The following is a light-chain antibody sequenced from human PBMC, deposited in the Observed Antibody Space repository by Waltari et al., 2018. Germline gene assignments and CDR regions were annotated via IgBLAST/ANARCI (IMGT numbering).Light chain of an antibody. CDR3: MQGGFS. Sequence: DIVMTHTPLSLSVTPGQPASISSKSSQSLLNTNAKTYLYWYLQRQGQSPQLLLYEVSSRFSGVPDRFSGSVSGTDFTLKISRVEAEDVGVYYCMQGGFSFGPGTKVDIK. V-gene: IGKV2-29*03. J-gene: IGKJ3*01. CDR1: QSLLNTNAKTY. CDR2: EVS.